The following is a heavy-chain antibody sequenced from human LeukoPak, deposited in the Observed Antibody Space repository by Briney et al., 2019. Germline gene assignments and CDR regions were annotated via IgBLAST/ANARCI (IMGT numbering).Heavy chain of an antibody. CDR1: GGSFSGYY. J-gene: IGHJ4*02. CDR2: INHSGSA. Sequence: SETLSLTCAVSGGSFSGYYWTWIRQPPGKGLEWIGEINHSGSANYNPSLKSRVTISLDTSKNQFSLKLSSVTAADTAVYYCAIGLWELGSSDYWGQGTLVTVSS. D-gene: IGHD1-26*01. V-gene: IGHV4-34*01. CDR3: AIGLWELGSSDY.